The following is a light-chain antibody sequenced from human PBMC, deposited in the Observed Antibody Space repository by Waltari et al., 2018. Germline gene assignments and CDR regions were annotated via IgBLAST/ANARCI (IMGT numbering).Light chain of an antibody. Sequence: TRSDLGSYNIVSWYQQHPGKAPKVIIYEGSKRPSGVSYRFSGSKSGNTASLTISGLQAEDEADYYCCSFASGSTWVFGGGTKLTVL. V-gene: IGLV2-23*01. CDR2: EGS. CDR1: RSDLGSYNI. J-gene: IGLJ3*02. CDR3: CSFASGSTWV.